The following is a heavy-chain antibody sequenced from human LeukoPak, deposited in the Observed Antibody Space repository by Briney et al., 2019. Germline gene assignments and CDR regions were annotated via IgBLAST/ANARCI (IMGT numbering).Heavy chain of an antibody. CDR1: GFTFSSYS. CDR2: ISSSSTYI. V-gene: IGHV3-21*01. Sequence: PGGSLRLSCAASGFTFSSYSMNWVRQAPGKGLEWVSSISSSSTYIYYADSVKGRFTISRDNAKNSLYLQMNSLRAEDTAVYYCARGNYWDFITATCHLDYWGQGALVTVSS. J-gene: IGHJ4*02. D-gene: IGHD3-22*01. CDR3: ARGNYWDFITATCHLDY.